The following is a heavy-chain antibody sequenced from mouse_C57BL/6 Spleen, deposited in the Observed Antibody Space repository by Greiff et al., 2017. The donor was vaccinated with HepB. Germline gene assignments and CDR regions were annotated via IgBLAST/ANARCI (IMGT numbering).Heavy chain of an antibody. CDR3: ARWGDSAWFAY. Sequence: QVQLKESGAELARPGASVKLSCKASGYTFTSYGISWVKQRTGQGLEWIGEIYPRSGNTYYNEKFKGKATLTADKSSSTAYMELRSLTSEDSAVYFCARWGDSAWFAYWGQGTLVTVSA. CDR2: IYPRSGNT. V-gene: IGHV1-81*01. CDR1: GYTFTSYG. J-gene: IGHJ3*01.